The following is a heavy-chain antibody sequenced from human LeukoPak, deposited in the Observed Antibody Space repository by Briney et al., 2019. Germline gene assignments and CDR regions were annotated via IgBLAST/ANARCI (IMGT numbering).Heavy chain of an antibody. V-gene: IGHV3-15*01. CDR2: IKSKTDGGTT. D-gene: IGHD4-17*01. CDR1: GFTFSNAW. CDR3: TTTPDDYGE. Sequence: GGSLRLSCAASGFTFSNAWMSWVRQAPGKGLEWFGRIKSKTDGGTTDYAAPVKGRFTISRDDSKNTLYLQMNSLKTEDTAVYYCTTTPDDYGEWGQGTLVTVSS. J-gene: IGHJ4*02.